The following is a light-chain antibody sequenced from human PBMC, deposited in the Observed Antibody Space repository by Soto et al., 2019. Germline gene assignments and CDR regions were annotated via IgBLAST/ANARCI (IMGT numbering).Light chain of an antibody. V-gene: IGLV1-51*01. CDR1: ISNIGVNH. J-gene: IGLJ2*01. CDR3: STWDSNLRAVV. Sequence: QSVLTQPPSVSAAPGLTVTISCSGSISNIGVNHVSWYQQVPGTAPKLLIYEHNKRPSGISARFSGSTSVTSANLGITGFETGAEGDYYCSTWDSNLRAVVFGGGTQLTVL. CDR2: EHN.